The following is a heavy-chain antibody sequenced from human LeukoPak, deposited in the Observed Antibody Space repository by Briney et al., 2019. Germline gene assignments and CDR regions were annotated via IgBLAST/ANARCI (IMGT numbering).Heavy chain of an antibody. J-gene: IGHJ4*02. CDR2: IKQDGSEK. D-gene: IGHD5-12*01. CDR1: GFTFSSYW. V-gene: IGHV3-7*01. CDR3: ARDNSGYLSGEFDY. Sequence: SGGSLRLSCAASGFTFSSYWMSWVRQAPGKGLEWVANIKQDGSEKYYVDSVKGRFTISRDNAKNSLYLQMNSLRAEDTAVYYCARDNSGYLSGEFDYWGQGTLVTVSS.